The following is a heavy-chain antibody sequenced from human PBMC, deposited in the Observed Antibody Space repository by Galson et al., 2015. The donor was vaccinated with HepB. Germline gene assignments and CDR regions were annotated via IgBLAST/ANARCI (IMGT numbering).Heavy chain of an antibody. CDR2: IYHSGNT. V-gene: IGHV4-30-2*01. Sequence: TLSLTCAVSGASISSGGYSWSWIRQPPGKGLEWIGHIYHSGNTYYNPSLKSRVTISVDRSKNQFSLKLSSVTAADTAVYYCARFAPDYGGKRFDYWGQGTLVTVSS. CDR3: ARFAPDYGGKRFDY. J-gene: IGHJ4*02. CDR1: GASISSGGYS. D-gene: IGHD4-23*01.